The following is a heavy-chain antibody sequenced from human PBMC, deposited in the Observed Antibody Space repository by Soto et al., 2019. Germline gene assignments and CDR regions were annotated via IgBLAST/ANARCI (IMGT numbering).Heavy chain of an antibody. CDR1: GYSFTNYG. Sequence: QAQLVQSGVEVKKPGASVRVSCKASGYSFTNYGITWVRQAPGQGFEWMGWISAYNGNTNYAQKFQRRVTMPTDASTSTACLELRSLRSDDTAVYYCARDRGVAPPVAGNTHYYYYMDVWGKGTTVTVSS. V-gene: IGHV1-18*01. CDR2: ISAYNGNT. J-gene: IGHJ6*03. CDR3: ARDRGVAPPVAGNTHYYYYMDV. D-gene: IGHD6-19*01.